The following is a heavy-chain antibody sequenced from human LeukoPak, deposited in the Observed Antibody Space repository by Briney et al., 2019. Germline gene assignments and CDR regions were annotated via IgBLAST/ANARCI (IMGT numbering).Heavy chain of an antibody. J-gene: IGHJ4*02. CDR2: ISGSGSTS. V-gene: IGHV3-23*01. CDR1: GFPFSSHA. Sequence: QPGGSLRLSCAASGFPFSSHAMRWVRQAPGRGLECVSAISGSGSTSYYADSVKGRFTISRDNSKNTLYLQMNSLRAEDTAVYYCARKVGYGYALDSWGQGTLVTVSS. CDR3: ARKVGYGYALDS. D-gene: IGHD5-18*01.